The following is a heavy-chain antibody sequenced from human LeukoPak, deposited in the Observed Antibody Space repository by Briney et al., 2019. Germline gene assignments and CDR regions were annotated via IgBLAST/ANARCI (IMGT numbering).Heavy chain of an antibody. CDR1: GYIFTGYY. Sequence: ASVKVSCKASGYIFTGYYMHWVRQAPGQGLEWMGWISAYNSNTNYAQKLQGRVTMTTDTSTSTAYMELRSLRSDDTAVYYCARDRGSTVTTYGETYYYYYYMDVWGKGTTVTVSS. CDR3: ARDRGSTVTTYGETYYYYYYMDV. J-gene: IGHJ6*03. V-gene: IGHV1-18*04. D-gene: IGHD4-17*01. CDR2: ISAYNSNT.